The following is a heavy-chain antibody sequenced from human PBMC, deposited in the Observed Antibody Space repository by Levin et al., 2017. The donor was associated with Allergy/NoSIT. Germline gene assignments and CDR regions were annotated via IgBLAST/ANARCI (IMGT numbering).Heavy chain of an antibody. J-gene: IGHJ4*02. D-gene: IGHD6-13*01. CDR2: IKQDGSEK. CDR3: SGGSWFDY. Sequence: GGSLRLSCAASGLTFTSYWMSWVRQTAGKGLEWVASIKQDGSEKYYVDSVKGRFTISRDNAKNSLYLQMNSRRGDDTAVYYCSGGSWFDYWGQGTLVTVSS. CDR1: GLTFTSYW. V-gene: IGHV3-7*04.